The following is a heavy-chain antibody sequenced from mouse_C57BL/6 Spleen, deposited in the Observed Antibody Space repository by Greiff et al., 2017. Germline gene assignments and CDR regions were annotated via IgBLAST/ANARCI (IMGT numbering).Heavy chain of an antibody. Sequence: VQLQQSGPELVKPGASVKISCKASGYSFTGYYMHWVKQSPEKSLEWIGEINPSTGGTTYNQKFKAKATLTVDKSSSTAYMQLKSLTSEDSAVYYGARRGNFALYYAMDYWGQGTSVTVSS. D-gene: IGHD2-1*01. V-gene: IGHV1-42*01. CDR1: GYSFTGYY. J-gene: IGHJ4*01. CDR3: ARRGNFALYYAMDY. CDR2: INPSTGGT.